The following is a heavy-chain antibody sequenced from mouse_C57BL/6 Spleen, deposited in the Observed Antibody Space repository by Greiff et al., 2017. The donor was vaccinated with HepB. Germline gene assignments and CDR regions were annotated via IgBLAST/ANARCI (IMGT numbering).Heavy chain of an antibody. D-gene: IGHD2-4*01. Sequence: QVQLQQSGAELVKPGASVKISCKASGYAFSSYWMNWVKQRPGKGLEWIGQIYPGDGDTNYNGKFKGKATLTADKSSSTAYMQLSSLTSEDSAVYFCARWGDYDGGYFDYWGQGTTLTVSS. CDR1: GYAFSSYW. J-gene: IGHJ2*01. CDR3: ARWGDYDGGYFDY. CDR2: IYPGDGDT. V-gene: IGHV1-80*01.